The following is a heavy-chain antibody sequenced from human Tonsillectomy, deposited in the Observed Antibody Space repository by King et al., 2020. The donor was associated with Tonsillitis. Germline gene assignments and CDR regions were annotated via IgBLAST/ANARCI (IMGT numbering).Heavy chain of an antibody. CDR1: GFTFSDHY. V-gene: IGHV3-72*01. CDR2: TRNKANTYTT. CDR3: ASVGCDSRINCYALDI. J-gene: IGHJ3*02. D-gene: IGHD3-22*01. Sequence: VQLVESGGGLVHPGGSLRLSCAASGFTFSDHYMDWVRQAPGKGLEWVGRTRNKANTYTTEYAASVKGRFTISRDDSKNSLYLQMNSLKTEDTAVYYCASVGCDSRINCYALDIWGQGTMVTVSS.